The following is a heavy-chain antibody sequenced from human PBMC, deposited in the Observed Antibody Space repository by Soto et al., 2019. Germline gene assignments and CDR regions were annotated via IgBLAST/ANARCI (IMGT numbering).Heavy chain of an antibody. CDR2: IYYRGST. D-gene: IGHD5-12*01. CDR3: ARAMNSGYNPMDV. J-gene: IGHJ6*03. V-gene: IGHV4-31*03. CDR1: GGSISSGGYY. Sequence: QVQLQESGPGLVKPSQTLSLTCTVSGGSISSGGYYWSWIRQHPGKGLEWIGYIYYRGSTYYNPCLKGRVTIAVDTSKNQFSLKLSSVTAADTAVYYCARAMNSGYNPMDVWGKGTTVTVSS.